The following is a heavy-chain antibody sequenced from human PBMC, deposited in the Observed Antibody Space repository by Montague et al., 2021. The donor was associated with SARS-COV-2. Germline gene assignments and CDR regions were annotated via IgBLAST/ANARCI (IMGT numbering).Heavy chain of an antibody. D-gene: IGHD2-2*01. J-gene: IGHJ4*02. V-gene: IGHV3-43*02. CDR3: AKDSFCTGITCYRHFDY. Sequence: SLRLSCAASGFTFDESAMHWVRQAPGKGLEWVALISGDGGGTYYAESVRGRFTISRDNSKASLYLQMNSLGSEDTAFYYCAKDSFCTGITCYRHFDYWGLGTLVTVSS. CDR1: GFTFDESA. CDR2: ISGDGGGT.